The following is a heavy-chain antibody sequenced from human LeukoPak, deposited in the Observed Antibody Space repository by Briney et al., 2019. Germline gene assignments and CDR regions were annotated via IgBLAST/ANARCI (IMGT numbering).Heavy chain of an antibody. Sequence: PGGSLRLSCAVSGFTFSSYSMNWVRQAPGKGLEWVSYISSSGSTKYYADSVKGRLTISRDNAKNSLYLQMNSLRGEDTAVYYCASGAAVGTSRFDFWGQGTLVTVSS. V-gene: IGHV3-48*01. J-gene: IGHJ4*02. CDR3: ASGAAVGTSRFDF. D-gene: IGHD6-13*01. CDR1: GFTFSSYS. CDR2: ISSSGSTK.